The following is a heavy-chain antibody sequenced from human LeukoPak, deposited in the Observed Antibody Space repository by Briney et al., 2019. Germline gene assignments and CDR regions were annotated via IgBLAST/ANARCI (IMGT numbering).Heavy chain of an antibody. CDR3: VRRDITSRYVVWFDP. J-gene: IGHJ5*02. D-gene: IGHD2-2*01. CDR2: IYPGDSDT. CDR1: GYSFISYW. Sequence: GESLKIFCKGSGYSFISYWIGWVRQMPGKGLELMGIIYPGDSDTRYSPSFQGQVTISADKSINTAYLQWSSLKASDTAIYYCVRRDITSRYVVWFDPGGQGTPVTVSS. V-gene: IGHV5-51*01.